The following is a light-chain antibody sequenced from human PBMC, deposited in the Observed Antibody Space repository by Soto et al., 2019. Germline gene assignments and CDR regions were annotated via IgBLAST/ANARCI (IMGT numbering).Light chain of an antibody. CDR2: DAS. CDR1: QSIGSW. V-gene: IGKV1-5*01. J-gene: IGKJ1*01. CDR3: QQYKSYPWT. Sequence: DTQMTQSPSTLSASVGDRVAITCRASQSIGSWLAWYQQKPGKAPKLLIYDASSLESGVPSRFSGSGSGTEFTLTISSLQPDDFETSYCQQYKSYPWTFGQGTKVEIK.